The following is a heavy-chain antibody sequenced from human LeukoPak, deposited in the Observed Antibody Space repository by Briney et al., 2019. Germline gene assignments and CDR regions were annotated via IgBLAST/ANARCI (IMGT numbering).Heavy chain of an antibody. CDR3: AKDLRQLESFGY. CDR1: GFTFSSFG. Sequence: GGSLRLSCAASGFTFSSFGMHWVRQAPGKGLEWVAIISFDGSNKYYADSVKGRFTISRDNSKNTLYLQMNSLRAEDTAVYYCAKDLRQLESFGYWGQGTLVTVSS. J-gene: IGHJ4*02. V-gene: IGHV3-30*18. D-gene: IGHD6-6*01. CDR2: ISFDGSNK.